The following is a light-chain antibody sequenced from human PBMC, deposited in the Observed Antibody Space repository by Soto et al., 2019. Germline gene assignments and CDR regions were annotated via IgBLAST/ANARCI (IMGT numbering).Light chain of an antibody. V-gene: IGLV2-14*02. CDR3: SSYTSTRTYV. CDR2: EAS. CDR1: SSDVGSYTL. J-gene: IGLJ1*01. Sequence: QSVLTQPASVSGSPGQSITISCTGTSSDVGSYTLVSWYQQYPGDAPKLIIFEASRRPSGISNRFSGSKSGNTASLTISGLQAEDEADYYCSSYTSTRTYVFGTGTKVTVL.